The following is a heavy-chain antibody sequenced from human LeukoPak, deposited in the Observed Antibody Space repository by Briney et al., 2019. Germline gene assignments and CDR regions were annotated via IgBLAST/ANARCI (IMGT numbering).Heavy chain of an antibody. D-gene: IGHD4-23*01. CDR1: GGSITSYY. V-gene: IGHV4-59*01. Sequence: SGTLSLTCTVSGGSITSYYWNWIRQPPGRGLEWIGYIYSSGSTNYNPPLKSRVTLSADTSRNHFSLRLSSVTAADTALYYCARADYGGNRFDSWGRGTLVTVSS. CDR3: ARADYGGNRFDS. J-gene: IGHJ4*02. CDR2: IYSSGST.